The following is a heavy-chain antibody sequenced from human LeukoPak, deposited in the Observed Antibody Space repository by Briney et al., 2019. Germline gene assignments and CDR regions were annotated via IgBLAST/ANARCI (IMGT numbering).Heavy chain of an antibody. D-gene: IGHD3-22*01. CDR1: GYTFTNYG. V-gene: IGHV1-18*01. CDR3: ARDNPYYYLY. J-gene: IGHJ4*02. CDR2: ISAYNGGT. Sequence: GASVKVSCKASGYTFTNYGISWLRQAPGQGLEWMGWISAYNGGTKYAQNLQGRVTMTTDTSTSTAYMELRNLRSDDTAVYYCARDNPYYYLYWGQGTLVTVSS.